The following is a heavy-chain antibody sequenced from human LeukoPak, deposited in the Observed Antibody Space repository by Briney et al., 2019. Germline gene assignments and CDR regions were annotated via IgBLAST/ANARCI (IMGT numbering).Heavy chain of an antibody. CDR2: IYSSGST. Sequence: PSETLSLTCSVCGDSIRSYYWSWIRQPAGKGLEWIGRIYSSGSTNYNPSLKSRGTMSVDTSKNQVSLKLTSVTAADTAVYYCARESGSYSRIEYWGQGTLVTVSS. J-gene: IGHJ4*02. CDR3: ARESGSYSRIEY. D-gene: IGHD1-26*01. CDR1: GDSIRSYY. V-gene: IGHV4-4*07.